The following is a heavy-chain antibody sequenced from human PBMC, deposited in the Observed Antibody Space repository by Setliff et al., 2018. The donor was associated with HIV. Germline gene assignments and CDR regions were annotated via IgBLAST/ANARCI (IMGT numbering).Heavy chain of an antibody. CDR2: VDPEDGET. J-gene: IGHJ5*02. V-gene: IGHV1-69-2*01. CDR3: ATDACTIDACYSSGGP. D-gene: IGHD2-15*01. CDR1: GYTFIDYN. Sequence: ASVKVSCKASGYTFIDYNIHWVQQAPGKGLEWMGRVDPEDGETINAEKFRGRVTITADTSTDTAYLKLSSLRSEDTAVYYCATDACTIDACYSSGGPWGQGTLVTVSS.